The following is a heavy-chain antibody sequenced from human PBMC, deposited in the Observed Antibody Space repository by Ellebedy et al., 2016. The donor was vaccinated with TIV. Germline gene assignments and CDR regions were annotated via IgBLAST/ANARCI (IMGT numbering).Heavy chain of an antibody. CDR3: ASRPNGDFHFLDY. CDR2: IYSGGGT. J-gene: IGHJ4*02. Sequence: GESLKISCAAPGITVSTNYMSWVRQAPGRGLAWVSIIYSGGGTYYADSVKGRFTISRDTSKNTLYLQMNSLRAEDTAVYYCASRPNGDFHFLDYWGQGTLVTVSS. CDR1: GITVSTNY. V-gene: IGHV3-66*01. D-gene: IGHD4-17*01.